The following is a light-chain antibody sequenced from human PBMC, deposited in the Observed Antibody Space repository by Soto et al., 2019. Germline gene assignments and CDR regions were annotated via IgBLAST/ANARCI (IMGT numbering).Light chain of an antibody. Sequence: DIQMTQSPSTLSASVGDRVTITCRASQSIGGWLAWYQQRPGKAPRLLIYDASSVESGVPSRFSGSRSGTKFTLPISSLQSEDFATYYCQHYHSYPYTFGQGTKLEIK. V-gene: IGKV1-5*01. CDR1: QSIGGW. CDR2: DAS. J-gene: IGKJ2*01. CDR3: QHYHSYPYT.